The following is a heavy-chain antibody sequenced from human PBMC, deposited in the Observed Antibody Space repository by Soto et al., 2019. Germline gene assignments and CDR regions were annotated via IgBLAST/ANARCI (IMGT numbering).Heavy chain of an antibody. D-gene: IGHD2-8*01. J-gene: IGHJ5*02. Sequence: SGTLSLSCSVSGVSISMSNWWTWVRQAPGKGLEWIGELYPSGGTTYNPSLQNRVTISVDHSKNHLSLTLTSVTAADTAVYYCARCLHCSNGGRFDPWGQGALVTVSS. CDR3: ARCLHCSNGGRFDP. V-gene: IGHV4-4*02. CDR1: GVSISMSNW. CDR2: LYPSGGT.